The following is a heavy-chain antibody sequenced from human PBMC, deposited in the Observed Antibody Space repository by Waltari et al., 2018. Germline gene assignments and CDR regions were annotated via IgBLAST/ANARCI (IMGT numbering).Heavy chain of an antibody. CDR1: EVPVRRYG. D-gene: IGHD5-18*01. V-gene: IGHV3-30*18. Sequence: QVQLVGHGGRVVQLEWTLRLTFEDIEVPVRRYGMPLGRRAPGKGLEWVAVISYDGSNKYYADSVKGRFTISRDNSKNTLYLQMNSLRAEDTAVYYCAKAPSAGVTYFDYWGQGTLVTVSS. CDR2: ISYDGSNK. CDR3: AKAPSAGVTYFDY. J-gene: IGHJ4*02.